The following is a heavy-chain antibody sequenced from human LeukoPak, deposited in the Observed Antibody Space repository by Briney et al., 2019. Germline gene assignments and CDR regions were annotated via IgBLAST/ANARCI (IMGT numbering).Heavy chain of an antibody. CDR3: ATDLGGRFYDSSGYAL. J-gene: IGHJ4*02. CDR2: INPNSGGT. D-gene: IGHD3-22*01. V-gene: IGHV1-2*02. Sequence: ASVKVSCKASGYTFTGYYMHWVRQAPGQGLEWMGWINPNSGGTNYAQKFQGRVTMTRDTSISTAYMELSRLRSDDTAVYYCATDLGGRFYDSSGYALWGQGTLVTVSS. CDR1: GYTFTGYY.